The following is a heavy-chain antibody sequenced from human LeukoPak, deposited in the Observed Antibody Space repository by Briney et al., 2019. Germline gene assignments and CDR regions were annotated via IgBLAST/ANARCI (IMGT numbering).Heavy chain of an antibody. CDR2: IHTSGDT. V-gene: IGHV3-53*01. D-gene: IGHD4-17*01. J-gene: IGHJ5*02. CDR3: IVFGDSNH. Sequence: GGSLRLFCAASGLTGSHNYVSWVRQAPGKGLEWVSAIHTSGDTCYADSVKGRFTISRDTSKNTLYLQINSLRVEDTAVYYCIVFGDSNHWGQGTLVTVSS. CDR1: GLTGSHNY.